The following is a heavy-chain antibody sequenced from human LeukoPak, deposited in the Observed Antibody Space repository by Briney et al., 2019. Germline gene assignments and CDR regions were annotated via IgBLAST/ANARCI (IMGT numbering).Heavy chain of an antibody. D-gene: IGHD2-2*01. CDR2: ISAYNGNT. CDR3: ATYCSSTSCYSPYYYYGMDV. CDR1: GYTFTSYG. V-gene: IGHV1-18*01. J-gene: IGHJ6*02. Sequence: GASVKVSCKASGYTFTSYGISWVRPAPGQGLEWMGWISAYNGNTNYAQKLQGRVTMTTDTSTSTAYMELRSVRSDDTPVYYCATYCSSTSCYSPYYYYGMDVWRQGTTVTVSS.